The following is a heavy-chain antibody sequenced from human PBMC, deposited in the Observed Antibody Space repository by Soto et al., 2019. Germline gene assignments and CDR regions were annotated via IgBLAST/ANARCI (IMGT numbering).Heavy chain of an antibody. CDR3: AKGGEGSCSQTSCLYFSDS. CDR2: ISGSGDSS. V-gene: IGHV3-23*01. Sequence: EVQLLDSGGGLVQPGGSLRLSCAASGFTFSTYAMSWVRQAPGKGLEWVSTISGSGDSSYYATSVMGRFTISRDNSRNTLDLQMNSLRVEDTAVYYCAKGGEGSCSQTSCLYFSDSWGQGTLVTVSS. D-gene: IGHD2-15*01. CDR1: GFTFSTYA. J-gene: IGHJ4*02.